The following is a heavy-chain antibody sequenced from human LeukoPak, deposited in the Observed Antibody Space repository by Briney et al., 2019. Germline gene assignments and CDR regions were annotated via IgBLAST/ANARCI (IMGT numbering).Heavy chain of an antibody. J-gene: IGHJ6*03. CDR2: ISGSGGST. V-gene: IGHV3-23*01. CDR3: AKDLSNYDIKYYYYMDV. Sequence: GGSLRLSCAASGFTFSSYAMSWVHQSPGKGLEWVSAISGSGGSTYYADSVKGRFTIYRNNSKNTLYLQMNSLRAEDTAVYYCAKDLSNYDIKYYYYMDVWGKGTTVTVSS. CDR1: GFTFSSYA. D-gene: IGHD3-3*01.